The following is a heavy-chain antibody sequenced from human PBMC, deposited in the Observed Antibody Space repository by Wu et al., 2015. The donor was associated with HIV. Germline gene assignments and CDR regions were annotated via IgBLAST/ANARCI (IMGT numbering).Heavy chain of an antibody. CDR1: GYTFTGYY. CDR3: TRDSASSGYDVADY. V-gene: IGHV1-2*02. CDR2: INPKSGGT. J-gene: IGHJ4*02. Sequence: QVQLVQSGAEVKQPGASVKVSCKASGYTFTGYYMHWVRQAPGQGLEWMGWINPKSGGTNYAQNFQGRVTMTRDTSTTTVYMEVSSLRSDDTAVYYCTRDSASSGYDVADYWGQGTLVTVSS. D-gene: IGHD5-12*01.